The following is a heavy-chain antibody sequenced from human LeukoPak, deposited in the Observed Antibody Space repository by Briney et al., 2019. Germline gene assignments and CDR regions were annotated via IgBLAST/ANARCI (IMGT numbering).Heavy chain of an antibody. J-gene: IGHJ3*02. CDR2: MSPNSGDT. CDR1: GYTFTSYD. Sequence: ASVKVSCKASGYTFTSYDFNWVRQATGQRPEWMGWMSPNSGDTGYAQKFQDRVTMTRNTSISTAYMELSSLRAEDTAVYYCAKDQKMATPNDAFDIWGQGTMVTVSS. CDR3: AKDQKMATPNDAFDI. V-gene: IGHV1-8*01. D-gene: IGHD5-24*01.